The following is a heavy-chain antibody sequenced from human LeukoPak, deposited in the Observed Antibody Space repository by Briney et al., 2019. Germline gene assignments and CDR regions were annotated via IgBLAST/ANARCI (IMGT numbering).Heavy chain of an antibody. CDR2: IRYDGSDK. V-gene: IGHV3-30*02. CDR3: AKVLLWFGEFSHFDY. D-gene: IGHD3-10*01. J-gene: IGHJ4*02. CDR1: GFTFSSYG. Sequence: RPGGSLRLSCAAPGFTFSSYGMHWVRQAPGKGLEWVAFIRYDGSDKYYADSVKGRFTISRDNSKNTLYLQMNSLRAEDTAVYYCAKVLLWFGEFSHFDYWGQGTLVTVSS.